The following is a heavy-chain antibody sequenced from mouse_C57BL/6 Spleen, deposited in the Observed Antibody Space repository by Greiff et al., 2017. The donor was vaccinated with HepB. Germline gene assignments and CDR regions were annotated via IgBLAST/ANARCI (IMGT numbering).Heavy chain of an antibody. V-gene: IGHV1-52*01. Sequence: VKLQQPGAELVRPGSSVKLSCKASGYTFTSYWMHWVKQRPIQGLEWIGNIDPSDSETHYNQKFKDKATLTVDKSSSTAYMQLSSLTSEDSAVYYCARRGLRGAMDYWGQGTSVTVSS. CDR3: ARRGLRGAMDY. CDR1: GYTFTSYW. D-gene: IGHD2-12*01. J-gene: IGHJ4*01. CDR2: IDPSDSET.